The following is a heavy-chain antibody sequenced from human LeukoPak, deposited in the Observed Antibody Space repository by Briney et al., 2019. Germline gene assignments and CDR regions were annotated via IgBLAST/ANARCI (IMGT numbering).Heavy chain of an antibody. Sequence: PGGSLRLSCAASGFTFSSCAMSWVRQAPGKGLEWVSAISGSGGSTYYADSVKGRFTISRDNSKNTLYLQMNSLRAEDTAVYYCAKLSTVTTQKTANFDYWGQGTLVTVSS. CDR1: GFTFSSCA. CDR2: ISGSGGST. V-gene: IGHV3-23*01. CDR3: AKLSTVTTQKTANFDY. J-gene: IGHJ4*02. D-gene: IGHD4-17*01.